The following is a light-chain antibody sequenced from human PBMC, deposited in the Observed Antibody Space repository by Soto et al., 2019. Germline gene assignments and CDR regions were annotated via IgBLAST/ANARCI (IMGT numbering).Light chain of an antibody. J-gene: IGKJ3*01. CDR3: QQYTSYPFT. Sequence: DIQMTQSPSTLSASVGDRVTITCRASESISTWLAWYQQKPGKAPNLLIYDASTLQSGVPPRFSGSGSGTEFTLTISSLQPDDFATYYCQQYTSYPFTFGPGTKVDI. CDR2: DAS. CDR1: ESISTW. V-gene: IGKV1-5*01.